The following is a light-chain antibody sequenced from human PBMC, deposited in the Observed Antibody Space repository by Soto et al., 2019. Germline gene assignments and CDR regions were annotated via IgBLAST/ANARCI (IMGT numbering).Light chain of an antibody. Sequence: QSALTQPPSASGSPGQSVTISCTGTSRDVGGYNYVSWYQQHPGKAPKLMIYEVSKRPSGVPDRFSGSKSGNTASLTVSGLHAEDEADYYCSSYAGSNNLLFGGGTKLTVL. V-gene: IGLV2-8*01. CDR1: SRDVGGYNY. CDR3: SSYAGSNNLL. J-gene: IGLJ2*01. CDR2: EVS.